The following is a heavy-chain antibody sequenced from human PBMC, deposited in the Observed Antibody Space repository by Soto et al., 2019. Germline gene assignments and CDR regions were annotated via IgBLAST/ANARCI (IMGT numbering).Heavy chain of an antibody. CDR2: IFPSGAT. J-gene: IGHJ2*01. Sequence: QVQLQESGPGLVKPSQTLSLMRTVSGVPISGSDYHWSWIRQSPGKGLEWIGYIFPSGATHYNSSLGSRITMSVETSKSQFSLRLTAVTAADTAVYFCARGSAAKRYFDLWGRGTLVTVSS. CDR1: GVPISGSDYH. D-gene: IGHD5-18*01. V-gene: IGHV4-30-4*01. CDR3: ARGSAAKRYFDL.